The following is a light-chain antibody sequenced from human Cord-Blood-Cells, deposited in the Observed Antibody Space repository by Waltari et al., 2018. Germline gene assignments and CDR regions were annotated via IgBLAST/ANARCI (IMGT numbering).Light chain of an antibody. J-gene: IGKJ1*01. V-gene: IGKV1-5*03. Sequence: DIQLTQSPPTLSASVGHRVTITCRASQSISIWLAWYQQNPGKAPKLLIYKASSLESGVPSRFSGSGSGTEFTLTISSLQPDDFATYYCQQYNSYSTFGQGTKVEIK. CDR2: KAS. CDR1: QSISIW. CDR3: QQYNSYST.